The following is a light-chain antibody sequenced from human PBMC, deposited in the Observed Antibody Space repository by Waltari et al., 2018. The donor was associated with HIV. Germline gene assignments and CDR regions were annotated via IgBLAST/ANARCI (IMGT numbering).Light chain of an antibody. CDR1: SSDVGGYNY. CDR2: DVS. Sequence: QSALTQPASVSGSPGQSITISCTGTSSDVGGYNYVSWYQQHPGKAPKLMIYDVSKRSSWVSNRFSGSKSGNPASMTISGLQAEDEADYYCNAYTASSTWVFGGGTKLTVL. CDR3: NAYTASSTWV. V-gene: IGLV2-14*01. J-gene: IGLJ3*02.